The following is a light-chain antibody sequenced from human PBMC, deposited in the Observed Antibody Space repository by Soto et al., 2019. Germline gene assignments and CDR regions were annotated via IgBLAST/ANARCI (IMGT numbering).Light chain of an antibody. Sequence: QSVLTQPPSVSAAPGQKVTISCSGSSSNIGGNSVSWYQQLPGTAPKLLICDDNKRPSGIPDRFSGSKSGTSATLGITGLQTGDEADYYCGSWDSSLSAYVFGTGTKVTVL. CDR3: GSWDSSLSAYV. CDR2: DDN. J-gene: IGLJ1*01. V-gene: IGLV1-51*01. CDR1: SSNIGGNS.